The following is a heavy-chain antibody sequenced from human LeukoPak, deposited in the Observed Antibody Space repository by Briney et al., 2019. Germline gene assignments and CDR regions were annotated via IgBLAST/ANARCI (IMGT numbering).Heavy chain of an antibody. V-gene: IGHV1-69*04. CDR2: IIPVLGIA. Sequence: SVKVSCKASGGTFSSYAISWVRQAPGQGLEWMGRIIPVLGIANYAHKFQGRVTITADKSTSTAYMELSSLRSEDTAVYYCARYSGSYTWHYFDYWGQGTLVTVSS. D-gene: IGHD1-26*01. J-gene: IGHJ4*02. CDR3: ARYSGSYTWHYFDY. CDR1: GGTFSSYA.